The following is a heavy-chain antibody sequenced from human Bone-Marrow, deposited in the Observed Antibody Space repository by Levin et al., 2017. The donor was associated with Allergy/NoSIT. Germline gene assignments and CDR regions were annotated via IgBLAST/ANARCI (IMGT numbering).Heavy chain of an antibody. Sequence: SCAASGFTFSDYYMSWIRQAPGKGLEWVSYISSSGSTIYYADSVKGRFTISRDNAKNSLYLQMNSLRAEDTAVYYCAREECSGGSCYHYYYYGMDVWGQGTTVTVSS. J-gene: IGHJ6*02. D-gene: IGHD2-15*01. CDR3: AREECSGGSCYHYYYYGMDV. CDR2: ISSSGSTI. V-gene: IGHV3-11*01. CDR1: GFTFSDYY.